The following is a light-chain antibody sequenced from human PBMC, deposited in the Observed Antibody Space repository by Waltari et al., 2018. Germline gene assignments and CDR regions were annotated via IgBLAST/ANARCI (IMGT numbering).Light chain of an antibody. V-gene: IGKV3-15*01. CDR3: QQYSDWIA. Sequence: EIVITQSPASLSVSPGERATLSCTASQTVTNDLAWYQQKPGQAPKLLIFGASTRATGVPARFSGSGSGTAFTLTIGSVQSEDFAVYYCQQYSDWIAFGGGTKVDLK. CDR1: QTVTND. J-gene: IGKJ4*01. CDR2: GAS.